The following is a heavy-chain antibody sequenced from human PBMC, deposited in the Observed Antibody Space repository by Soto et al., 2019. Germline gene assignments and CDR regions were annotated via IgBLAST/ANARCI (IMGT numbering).Heavy chain of an antibody. CDR1: GFTFSSYP. Sequence: QVQLVESGGGVVQPGRSLRLSCAASGFTFSSYPLHWVRQAPGKGLEWVAVISYDATTKYHADSVKGRFTISRDNSKNTLYLQMNSRRDEDTAVYYCARDPLVGAPDYFDYWGQGTLVTVSA. CDR2: ISYDATTK. J-gene: IGHJ4*02. D-gene: IGHD1-26*01. CDR3: ARDPLVGAPDYFDY. V-gene: IGHV3-30-3*01.